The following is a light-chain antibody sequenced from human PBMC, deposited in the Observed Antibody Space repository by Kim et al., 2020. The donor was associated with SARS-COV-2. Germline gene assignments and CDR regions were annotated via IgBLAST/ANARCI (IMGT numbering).Light chain of an antibody. CDR3: QQSYSTPRT. V-gene: IGKV1-39*01. CDR2: AAS. J-gene: IGKJ5*01. CDR1: QSISNY. Sequence: DIQMTQSPSSLSASVGDRVTITCRASQSISNYLNWYQQKPGKAPKLLIYAASSLQSGVPSRFSGSESGTDFTLTISSLQPEDFATYYCQQSYSTPRTFGQGTRLEIK.